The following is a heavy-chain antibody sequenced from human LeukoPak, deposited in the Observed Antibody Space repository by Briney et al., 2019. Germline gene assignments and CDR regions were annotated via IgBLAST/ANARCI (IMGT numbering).Heavy chain of an antibody. D-gene: IGHD6-13*01. V-gene: IGHV1-2*02. CDR2: INPNSGGT. J-gene: IGHJ4*02. CDR3: ARALIAAAGR. CDR1: GYTFTDYY. Sequence: ASVKVSCKASGYTFTDYYIHWVRQAPGQGLEWMGWINPNSGGTNYAQRFQGRVTMTRDTSISTAYMELSRLRSDDTAVYYCARALIAAAGRWGQGTLVTVSS.